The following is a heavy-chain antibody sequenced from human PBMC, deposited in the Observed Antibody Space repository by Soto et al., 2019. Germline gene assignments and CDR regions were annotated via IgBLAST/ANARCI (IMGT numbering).Heavy chain of an antibody. Sequence: QVQLVQSGAEVKKPGSSVKVSCKASGGTFSSYTISWVRQAPGQGLEWMGRIIPILGIANYAQQFQGRATIHANKSASTAYMELSSLRSEDTAVYYCARGGHYDYIWGSYRPINQTDAFDIWGQGTMVTVSS. CDR1: GGTFSSYT. CDR3: ARGGHYDYIWGSYRPINQTDAFDI. J-gene: IGHJ3*02. CDR2: IIPILGIA. V-gene: IGHV1-69*02. D-gene: IGHD3-16*02.